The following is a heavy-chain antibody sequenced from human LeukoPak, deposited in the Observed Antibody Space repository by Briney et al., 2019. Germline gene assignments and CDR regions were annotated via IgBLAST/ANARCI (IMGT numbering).Heavy chain of an antibody. CDR1: GFTFSDYA. CDR3: ARDPSMVPLDY. CDR2: IQYDGNYK. J-gene: IGHJ4*02. Sequence: GGSLRLSCAASGFTFSDYAMHWVRQAPGKGLEWVAFIQYDGNYKYYADSVKGRFAISRDNSKNTLYLQMNSLRAEDTAVYYCARDPSMVPLDYWGQGTLVTVSS. V-gene: IGHV3-30*02. D-gene: IGHD3-10*01.